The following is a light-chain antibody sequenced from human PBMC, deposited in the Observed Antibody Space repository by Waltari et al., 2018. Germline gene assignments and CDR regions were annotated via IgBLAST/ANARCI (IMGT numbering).Light chain of an antibody. CDR3: SSYRRSDIVV. J-gene: IGLJ2*01. CDR1: TRSVRGYHY. V-gene: IGLV2-14*03. CDR2: DVN. Sequence: QSALTQPASVSGSPGQSLTHSCTGTTRSVRGYHYHSWYQHHPGKAPKIMINDVNHRPSGVSNRFSGSKSGNTASLTISGLQAEDEADYYCSSYRRSDIVVFGGGTKLTVL.